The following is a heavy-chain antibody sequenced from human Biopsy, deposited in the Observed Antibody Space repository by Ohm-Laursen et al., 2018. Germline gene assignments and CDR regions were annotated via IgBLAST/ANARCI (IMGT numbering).Heavy chain of an antibody. D-gene: IGHD3-3*01. V-gene: IGHV4-59*08. CDR1: GASVRSHF. CDR3: ARLSTLFGVADFTDD. CDR2: ISNSGTT. Sequence: GTLSLTRTLSGASVRSHFLTWIRQPPGKGLQWIGSISNSGTTKSSPSLKSRVNISLHTSKNQLSLKLTSVTAADTAVHYCARLSTLFGVADFTDDWGQGTLVTVSS. J-gene: IGHJ4*02.